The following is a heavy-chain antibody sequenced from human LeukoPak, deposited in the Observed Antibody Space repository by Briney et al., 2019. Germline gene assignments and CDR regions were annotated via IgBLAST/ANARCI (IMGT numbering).Heavy chain of an antibody. CDR2: IIPIFGTA. D-gene: IGHD3-10*01. V-gene: IGHV1-69*05. CDR3: ARGSVDDAFDI. J-gene: IGHJ3*02. Sequence: SVKVSCKASGGTFSSYAISWVRQAPGQGLERMGGIIPIFGTANYAQKFQGRVTITRNTSISTAYMELSSLRSEDTAVYYCARGSVDDAFDIWGQGTMVTVSS. CDR1: GGTFSSYA.